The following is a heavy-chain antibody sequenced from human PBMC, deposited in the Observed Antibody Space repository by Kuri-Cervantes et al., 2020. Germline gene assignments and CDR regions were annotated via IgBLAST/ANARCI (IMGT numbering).Heavy chain of an antibody. J-gene: IGHJ6*02. CDR1: GFTFSSYS. D-gene: IGHD6-19*01. V-gene: IGHV3-48*02. Sequence: GGSLRLSCAASGFTFSSYSMNWVRQAPGKGLEWVSYISSSSSTIYYADSVKGRFTISRDNAKNSLYLQMNSLRDKDTAVYYCARDRSARGWYYGMDVWGQGTTVTVSS. CDR2: ISSSSSTI. CDR3: ARDRSARGWYYGMDV.